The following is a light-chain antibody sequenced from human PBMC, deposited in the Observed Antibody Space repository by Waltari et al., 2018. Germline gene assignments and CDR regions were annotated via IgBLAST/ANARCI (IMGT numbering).Light chain of an antibody. J-gene: IGLJ3*02. CDR1: SSYVGSFDC. CDR2: DVT. V-gene: IGLV2-23*02. CDR3: CSYAGSSTVM. Sequence: QSALTQTASVSGSPGQSITISCTGTSSYVGSFDCVSWYQHHPGKAPKLIIYDVTKRPSGISNRFSGSKSANTASLTISGLQAEDEADYYCCSYAGSSTVMFVGGTKLTVL.